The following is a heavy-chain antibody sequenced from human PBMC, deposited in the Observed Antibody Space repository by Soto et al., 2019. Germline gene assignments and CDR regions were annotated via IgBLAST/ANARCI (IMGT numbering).Heavy chain of an antibody. CDR1: GGSIGSYY. CDR2: IYYSGST. Sequence: QVQLQESGPGLVKPSETLSLTCSVSGGSIGSYYWSWIRQPPGKGLEWIGYIYYSGSTNYNPSLKSRVTISVDPAKNHSSLKLSSVTAADTAVYYCARGGWRQIDYWGPGTLVTVSS. D-gene: IGHD3-3*01. V-gene: IGHV4-59*08. J-gene: IGHJ4*02. CDR3: ARGGWRQIDY.